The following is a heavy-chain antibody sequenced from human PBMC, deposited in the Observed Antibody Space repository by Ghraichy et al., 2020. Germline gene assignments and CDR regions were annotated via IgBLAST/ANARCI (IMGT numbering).Heavy chain of an antibody. CDR1: GFSFSNYN. CDR2: ISSGSTTI. CDR3: ARDDFQYYYYYMDV. J-gene: IGHJ6*03. Sequence: LSLTCAASGFSFSNYNMNWVRQAPGKGLEWVSYISSGSTTIFYADSVKGRFTISRDNAKSSLYLQMNSLRDEDTAVYYCARDDFQYYYYYMDVWGKGTTVTVSS. D-gene: IGHD2-21*02. V-gene: IGHV3-48*02.